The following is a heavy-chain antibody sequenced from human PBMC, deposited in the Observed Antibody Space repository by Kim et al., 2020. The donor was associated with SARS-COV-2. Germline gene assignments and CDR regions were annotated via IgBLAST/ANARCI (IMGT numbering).Heavy chain of an antibody. CDR1: GYSFTSYW. D-gene: IGHD3-10*01. J-gene: IGHJ4*02. CDR2: IYPGDSDT. CDR3: ARLVVRGYTGDYFDY. V-gene: IGHV5-51*01. Sequence: GESLKISCKGSGYSFTSYWIGWVRQMPGKGLEWLGIIYPGDSDTSYSPSFQGQVTISADKSISTAYLQWSSLKASDTAMYYCARLVVRGYTGDYFDYWGQGTLVTVSS.